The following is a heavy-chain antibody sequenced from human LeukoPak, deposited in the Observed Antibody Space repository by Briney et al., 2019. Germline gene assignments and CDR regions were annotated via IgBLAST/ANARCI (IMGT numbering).Heavy chain of an antibody. Sequence: GGSLRLSCAASGFTCSSYAMSWVRQAPGKGLEWVSAMSGSDGSTYYADSVKGRFTVSRDNSKNSLYLQMKSLRADDTAVYYCAKHFYDSSGYSRWGQGVLVTVSS. CDR3: AKHFYDSSGYSR. CDR1: GFTCSSYA. CDR2: MSGSDGST. D-gene: IGHD3-22*01. J-gene: IGHJ4*02. V-gene: IGHV3-23*01.